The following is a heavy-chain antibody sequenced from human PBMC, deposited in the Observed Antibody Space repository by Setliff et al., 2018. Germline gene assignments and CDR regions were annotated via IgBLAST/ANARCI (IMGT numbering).Heavy chain of an antibody. Sequence: ASVKVSCKASGYTFTGYAMNWVRQAPGQGLEWMGRINTITGNPTYAQGFTGRFVFSLDTSVSTAYLQISSLKPEDTAVYYCARDLGYCSRTSCHGDWFDPWGQGTLVTVSS. V-gene: IGHV7-4-1*02. D-gene: IGHD2-2*01. CDR3: ARDLGYCSRTSCHGDWFDP. CDR2: INTITGNP. CDR1: GYTFTGYA. J-gene: IGHJ5*02.